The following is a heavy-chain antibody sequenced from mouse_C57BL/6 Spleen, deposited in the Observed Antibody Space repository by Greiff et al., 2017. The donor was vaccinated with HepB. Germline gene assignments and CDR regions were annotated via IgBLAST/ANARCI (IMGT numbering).Heavy chain of an antibody. CDR2: INPNNGGT. CDR1: GYTFTDYY. J-gene: IGHJ1*03. CDR3: ARSLLYYGSSHWYFDV. D-gene: IGHD1-1*01. V-gene: IGHV1-26*01. Sequence: VQLQQSGPELVKPGASVKISCKASGYTFTDYYMNWVKQSHGKSLEWIGDINPNNGGTSYNQKFKGKATLTVDKSSSTAYMELRSLTSEDSAVYYCARSLLYYGSSHWYFDVWGTGTTVTVSS.